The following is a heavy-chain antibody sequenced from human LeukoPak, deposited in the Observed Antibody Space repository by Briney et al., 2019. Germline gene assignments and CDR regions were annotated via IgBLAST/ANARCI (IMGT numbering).Heavy chain of an antibody. J-gene: IGHJ3*02. CDR1: GGSISSYY. Sequence: SETLSLTCTVSGGSISSYYWSWIRHPPGKGLEWIGYIYYSGSTNYNPSLKSRVTISVDTSKNQFSLKLSSVTAADTAVYYCARHVGAAAGTDAFDIWGQGTMVTVSS. CDR3: ARHVGAAAGTDAFDI. V-gene: IGHV4-59*08. D-gene: IGHD6-13*01. CDR2: IYYSGST.